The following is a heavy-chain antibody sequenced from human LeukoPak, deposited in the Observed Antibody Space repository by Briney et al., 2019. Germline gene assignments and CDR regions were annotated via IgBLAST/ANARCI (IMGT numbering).Heavy chain of an antibody. Sequence: ASVKVSCKASGYTFTAYAIHWVRQAPGQRLEWMGWINAGNGNTKYSQKFQGSVTITRDTSASTAYMELSSLRSEDTAVYYCATLGYDSSGYYLPNWFDPWGQGTLVTVSS. V-gene: IGHV1-3*01. J-gene: IGHJ5*02. D-gene: IGHD3-22*01. CDR2: INAGNGNT. CDR1: GYTFTAYA. CDR3: ATLGYDSSGYYLPNWFDP.